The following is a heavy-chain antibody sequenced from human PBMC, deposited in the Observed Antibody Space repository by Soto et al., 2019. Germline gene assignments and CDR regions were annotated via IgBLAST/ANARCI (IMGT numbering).Heavy chain of an antibody. CDR2: ISYDGSNI. V-gene: IGHV3-30*18. D-gene: IGHD3-16*01. CDR1: GFTFSTYG. Sequence: PXGSLRLSFAASGFTFSTYGMHWVRQAPGKGLEWVALISYDGSNIYFADSVKGRFTISRDNSKNTLYLQMNSLRAEDTAVYYCAKEEFGYFDYWGQGALVTVSS. CDR3: AKEEFGYFDY. J-gene: IGHJ4*02.